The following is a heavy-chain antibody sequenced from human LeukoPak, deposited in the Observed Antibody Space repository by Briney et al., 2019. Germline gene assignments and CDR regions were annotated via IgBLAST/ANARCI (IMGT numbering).Heavy chain of an antibody. D-gene: IGHD3-10*01. Sequence: GGSLRLSCAASGFSFSVYWMYWVRQAPGKGLVWVSRIENDGSTTTYADSVKGRFTISRDNTKNTVYLQMNSLRAEDTAVYYCARDRGHSTLDYWGQGTLVTVSS. CDR3: ARDRGHSTLDY. CDR2: IENDGSTT. V-gene: IGHV3-74*01. J-gene: IGHJ4*02. CDR1: GFSFSVYW.